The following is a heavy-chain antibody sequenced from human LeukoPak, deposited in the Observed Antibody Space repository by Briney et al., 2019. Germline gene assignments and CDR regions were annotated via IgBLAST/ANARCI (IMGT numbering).Heavy chain of an antibody. CDR1: GFTFSSYA. CDR3: AEDGNYYDSSGLFDY. Sequence: GGSLRLSCVASGFTFSSYAMHWVRQAPGKGLEGVAFIRYDGSNKYYADYVKGRFTISRDNSKNTLYLQMNSLRAEDTAVYYCAEDGNYYDSSGLFDYWGQGTLVTVSS. CDR2: IRYDGSNK. V-gene: IGHV3-30*02. J-gene: IGHJ4*02. D-gene: IGHD3-22*01.